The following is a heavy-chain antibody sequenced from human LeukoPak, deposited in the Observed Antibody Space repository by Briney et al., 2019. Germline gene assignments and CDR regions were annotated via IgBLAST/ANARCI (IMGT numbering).Heavy chain of an antibody. J-gene: IGHJ6*03. D-gene: IGHD5-24*01. CDR2: ISGSGGHT. Sequence: GGSLRLSCATSGITLSSHAMSWVRQAPGKGLEWVSLISGSGGHTYYGDSVKGRFTISRDNSKNTFYLQMNSLRADDTAVYYCAKGGEATMRDGYNYYYYYMEVWGQGTTVTVSS. V-gene: IGHV3-23*01. CDR1: GITLSSHA. CDR3: AKGGEATMRDGYNYYYYYMEV.